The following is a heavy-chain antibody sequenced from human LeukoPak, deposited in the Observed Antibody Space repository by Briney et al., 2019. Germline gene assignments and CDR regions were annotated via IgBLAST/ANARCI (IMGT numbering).Heavy chain of an antibody. V-gene: IGHV1-69*06. D-gene: IGHD6-6*01. J-gene: IGHJ6*03. CDR1: VGTFTTYA. Sequence: GASVKVSCKASVGTFTTYAISWVRQAPGQGLEWMGGIIPIFGTANYAQKFQGRVTITADKSTSTAYMELSSLRSEDTAVHYCATRSSIAARAIYYYYYMDVWGKGTTVTVSS. CDR2: IIPIFGTA. CDR3: ATRSSIAARAIYYYYYMDV.